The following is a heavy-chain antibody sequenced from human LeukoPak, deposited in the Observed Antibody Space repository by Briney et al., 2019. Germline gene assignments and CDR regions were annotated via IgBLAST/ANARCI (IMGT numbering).Heavy chain of an antibody. Sequence: ASVKVSCKASGYTFTTQGISWLRQAPGQGLEWMGWINTYSGDTKYAQRFQGRVNMTKDTSTSPAYMEVRSLTSDDTAVYYCARDRPYVWGSYRYNDFDYWGQGTLVTVSS. J-gene: IGHJ4*02. D-gene: IGHD3-16*02. CDR1: GYTFTTQG. V-gene: IGHV1-18*01. CDR2: INTYSGDT. CDR3: ARDRPYVWGSYRYNDFDY.